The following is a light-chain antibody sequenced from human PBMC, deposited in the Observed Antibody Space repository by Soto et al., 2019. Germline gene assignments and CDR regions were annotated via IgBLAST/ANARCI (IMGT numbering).Light chain of an antibody. Sequence: EIVLTQSPATLAFSPGERATLSCRASQSVSSYLAWYQQKPGQAPRLLIYDASNRATGIPARFSGSGPGTDFTLTISSLEPEAFAFYYCQQRSNWQGITFGQGTRLEIK. V-gene: IGKV3D-11*02. J-gene: IGKJ5*01. CDR1: QSVSSY. CDR3: QQRSNWQGIT. CDR2: DAS.